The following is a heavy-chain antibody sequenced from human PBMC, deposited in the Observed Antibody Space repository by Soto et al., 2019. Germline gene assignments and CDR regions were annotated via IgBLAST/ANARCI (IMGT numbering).Heavy chain of an antibody. V-gene: IGHV5-51*01. CDR3: ARTAAAGKYYYGMDV. D-gene: IGHD6-13*01. J-gene: IGHJ6*02. CDR1: GYSFTSYW. Sequence: PGEALKISCKSSGYSFTSYWIGWVRQIPGKGLESMGIIYPGDSDTRYSPSFQGQVTISADKSISTAYLQWSSLKASDTAMYYCARTAAAGKYYYGMDVWGQGTTVTVSS. CDR2: IYPGDSDT.